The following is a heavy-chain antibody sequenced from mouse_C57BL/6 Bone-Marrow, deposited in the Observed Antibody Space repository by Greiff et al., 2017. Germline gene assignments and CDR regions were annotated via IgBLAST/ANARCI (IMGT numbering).Heavy chain of an antibody. D-gene: IGHD2-1*01. CDR3: ARDGNPFDY. V-gene: IGHV5-4*01. CDR2: ISDGGGYT. Sequence: EVKLMESGGGLVKPGGSLKLSCAASGFTFSSYAMSWVRQTPEKRLAWVATISDGGGYTYYPDNVKGRFTISRDNAKDNLYLQMSHLKSEDTAMYYCARDGNPFDYWGQGTTLTGSS. J-gene: IGHJ2*01. CDR1: GFTFSSYA.